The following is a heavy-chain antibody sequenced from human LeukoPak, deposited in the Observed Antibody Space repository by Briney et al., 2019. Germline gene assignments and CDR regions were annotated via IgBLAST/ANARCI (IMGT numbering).Heavy chain of an antibody. J-gene: IGHJ5*02. Sequence: PGGSLRLSCAASGFTFSSYEMNWVRQAPGKGLEWVSYISSSGSTIYYADSVKGRFTISRDNAKNSLYLQMNSLRAEDTAVYYCARGKYGGNSDHWFDPWGQGTLVTVSS. CDR1: GFTFSSYE. D-gene: IGHD4-23*01. CDR2: ISSSGSTI. CDR3: ARGKYGGNSDHWFDP. V-gene: IGHV3-48*03.